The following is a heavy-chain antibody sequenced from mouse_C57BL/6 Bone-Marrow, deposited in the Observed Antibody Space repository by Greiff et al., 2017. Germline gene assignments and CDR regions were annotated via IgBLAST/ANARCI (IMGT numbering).Heavy chain of an antibody. CDR2: INPNDGTT. V-gene: IGHV1-39*01. J-gene: IGHJ2*01. Sequence: VEPGASVKISCKASGYSFTDYNMNWVKQSNGKSLEWIGVINPNDGTTSYNQKFKGKATLTVDQSSSTAYMQLNSLTSEDSAVYYCATYYSNEFDYWGQGTTLTVSS. D-gene: IGHD2-5*01. CDR3: ATYYSNEFDY. CDR1: GYSFTDYN.